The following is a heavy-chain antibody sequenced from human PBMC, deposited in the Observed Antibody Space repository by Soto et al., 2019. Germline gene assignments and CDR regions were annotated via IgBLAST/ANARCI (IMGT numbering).Heavy chain of an antibody. CDR3: ARGAAFDY. D-gene: IGHD6-25*01. V-gene: IGHV4-39*01. J-gene: IGHJ4*02. Sequence: SETLSLTCTVSGGSISSSSYYWGWIRQPPGKGLEWIGSIYYSGSTYYNPSLKSRVTISVDTSKNQFSLKLSSVTAADTAVYYCARGAAFDYWGQGTLVTVSS. CDR2: IYYSGST. CDR1: GGSISSSSYY.